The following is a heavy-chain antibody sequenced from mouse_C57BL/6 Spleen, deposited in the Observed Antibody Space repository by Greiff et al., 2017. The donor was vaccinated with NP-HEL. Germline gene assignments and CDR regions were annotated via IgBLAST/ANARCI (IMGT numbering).Heavy chain of an antibody. J-gene: IGHJ4*01. CDR3: ARGDRVFYYAMDY. CDR2: ISSGSSTI. D-gene: IGHD3-3*01. V-gene: IGHV5-17*01. CDR1: GFTFSDYG. Sequence: EVQVVESGGGLVKPGGSLKLSCAASGFTFSDYGMHWVRQAPEKGLEWVAYISSGSSTIYYADTVKGRFTISRDNAKNTLFLQMTSLRSEDTAMYYCARGDRVFYYAMDYWGQGTSVTVSS.